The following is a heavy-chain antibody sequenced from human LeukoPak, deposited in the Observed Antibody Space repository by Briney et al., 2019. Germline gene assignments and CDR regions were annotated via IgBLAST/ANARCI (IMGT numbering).Heavy chain of an antibody. CDR3: ARGSYDSWLPYFDY. D-gene: IGHD3-22*01. Sequence: PGGSLRLSCAASGFTFDDYGMSWVRQAPGKGLEWVSGINWNGDSTGYADSVKGRFTISRDNAKNSLYLQMSSLRAEDTALYYCARGSYDSWLPYFDYWGKGTLVTVSS. CDR2: INWNGDST. J-gene: IGHJ4*02. CDR1: GFTFDDYG. V-gene: IGHV3-20*04.